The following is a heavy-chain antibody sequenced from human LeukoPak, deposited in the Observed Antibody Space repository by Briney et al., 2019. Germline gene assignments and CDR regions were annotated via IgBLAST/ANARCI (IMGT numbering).Heavy chain of an antibody. J-gene: IGHJ4*02. CDR2: IYYSGTT. CDR3: ARGVYIAAAQYGY. CDR1: GGSISSYY. V-gene: IGHV4-59*01. Sequence: SETLSLTCTVSGGSISSYYWSWIRQPPGKGLEWIGYIYYSGTTNYNPSLKSRVTISVDTFKNQFSLKLSSVTAADTAVYYCARGVYIAAAQYGYWGQGTLVTVSS. D-gene: IGHD6-13*01.